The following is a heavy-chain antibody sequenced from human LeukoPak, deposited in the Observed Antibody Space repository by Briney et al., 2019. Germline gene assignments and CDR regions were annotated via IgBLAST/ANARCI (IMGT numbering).Heavy chain of an antibody. Sequence: KTSETLSLTCAVYGGSSSGYYWSWIRQPPGKGLEWIGEINHSGSTNYNPSLKSRVTISVDTSKNQFSLKLSSVTAADTAVYYCARVDFHIKRITMVRAYYYFDYWGQGTLVTVSS. J-gene: IGHJ4*02. CDR3: ARVDFHIKRITMVRAYYYFDY. CDR2: INHSGST. V-gene: IGHV4-34*01. D-gene: IGHD3-10*01. CDR1: GGSSSGYY.